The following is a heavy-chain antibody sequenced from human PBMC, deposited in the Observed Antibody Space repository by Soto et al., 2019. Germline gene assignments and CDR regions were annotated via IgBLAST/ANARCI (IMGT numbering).Heavy chain of an antibody. CDR1: GCSISSSSYY. D-gene: IGHD4-17*01. Sequence: PSETLSLTCTVSGCSISSSSYYWGWIRQPPGKGLEWIGSTYYSGSTYYNPSLKSRVTISGDTSKNQFSLKLSSVTAADTAVYYCARHYYGDYVRWFDPWGQGTLVTVSS. CDR3: ARHYYGDYVRWFDP. J-gene: IGHJ5*02. V-gene: IGHV4-39*01. CDR2: TYYSGST.